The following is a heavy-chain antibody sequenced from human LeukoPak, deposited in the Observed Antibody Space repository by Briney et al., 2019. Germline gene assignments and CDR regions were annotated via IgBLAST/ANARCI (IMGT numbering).Heavy chain of an antibody. CDR3: ARIADYSLNWYFDY. CDR1: GYSFSSYG. Sequence: ASVKVSCKASGYSFSSYGNNWVRQAPGQGLEWMGLISAYNGETRYAQKLQGRVTMTTDTSTSTGYMELRSLRSDDTAVYYCARIADYSLNWYFDYWGQGTLVTVSS. D-gene: IGHD4-11*01. J-gene: IGHJ4*02. CDR2: ISAYNGET. V-gene: IGHV1-18*01.